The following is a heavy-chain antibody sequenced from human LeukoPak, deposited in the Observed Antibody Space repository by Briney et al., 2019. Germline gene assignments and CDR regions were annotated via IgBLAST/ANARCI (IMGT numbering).Heavy chain of an antibody. CDR2: ISYDGSNK. Sequence: GGSLRLSCAASGFTFSSYAMHWVRQAPGKGLEWVAVISYDGSNKYYADSVKGRFTISRDNSKNTLYLQMNSLRAEDTAVYYCARDRSTVVVTAIQYWGQGTLVTVSS. J-gene: IGHJ4*02. D-gene: IGHD2-21*02. CDR1: GFTFSSYA. CDR3: ARDRSTVVVTAIQY. V-gene: IGHV3-30*04.